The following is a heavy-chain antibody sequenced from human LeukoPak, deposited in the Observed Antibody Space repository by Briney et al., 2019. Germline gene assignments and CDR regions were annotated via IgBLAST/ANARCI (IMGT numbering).Heavy chain of an antibody. CDR3: ARERSMVRGVSWFDP. V-gene: IGHV4-59*11. D-gene: IGHD3-10*01. J-gene: IGHJ5*02. CDR2: IYYNGSP. Sequence: SETLSLTCTVSGGSISNHYWSWIRQPPGKGLEWIGYIYYNGSPNYNPSLESRVTISEDTTKNQFSLKLSSVTAADTAVYYCARERSMVRGVSWFDPWGQGTLVTVSS. CDR1: GGSISNHY.